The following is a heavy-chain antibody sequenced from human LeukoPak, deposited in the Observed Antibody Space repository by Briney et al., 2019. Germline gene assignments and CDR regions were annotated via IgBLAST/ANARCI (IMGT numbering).Heavy chain of an antibody. CDR3: ATTPYSSYGLGLNWFDP. CDR2: INPNSGGI. D-gene: IGHD5-12*01. V-gene: IGHV1-2*02. J-gene: IGHJ5*02. Sequence: GASVKVSCKASGYTFTGYYMHWVRQAPGQGLEWMGWINPNSGGINYAQKFQGRVTMTRDTSISTAYMELSRLRSDDTAVYYCATTPYSSYGLGLNWFDPWGQGTLVTVSS. CDR1: GYTFTGYY.